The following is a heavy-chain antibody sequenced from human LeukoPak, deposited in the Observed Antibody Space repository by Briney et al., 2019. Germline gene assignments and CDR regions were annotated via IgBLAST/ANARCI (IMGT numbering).Heavy chain of an antibody. CDR3: ARASLGGWTHN. J-gene: IGHJ4*02. CDR1: GYTFTSYD. D-gene: IGHD6-19*01. Sequence: ASVKVSCKASGYTFTSYDINWVRQATGQGLEWMGWVNPNSGNTGYAQKFQGRVTITRNTSISTAYMELGSLRSEDTAVYYCARASLGGWTHNWGRETLVTVSS. CDR2: VNPNSGNT. V-gene: IGHV1-8*03.